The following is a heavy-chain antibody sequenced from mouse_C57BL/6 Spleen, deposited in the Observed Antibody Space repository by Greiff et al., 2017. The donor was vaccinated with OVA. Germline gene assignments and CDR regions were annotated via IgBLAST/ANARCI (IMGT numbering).Heavy chain of an antibody. D-gene: IGHD1-1*01. CDR1: GYTFTSYW. J-gene: IGHJ2*01. CDR3: ARIRPITTVVGYYFDY. Sequence: QVQLQQPGAELVMPGASVKLSCKASGYTFTSYWMHWVKQRPGQGLEWIGEIDPSDSYTNYNQKFKGKSTLTVDKSSSTAYMQLSSLTPEDSAVYYCARIRPITTVVGYYFDYWGQGTTLTVSS. V-gene: IGHV1-69*01. CDR2: IDPSDSYT.